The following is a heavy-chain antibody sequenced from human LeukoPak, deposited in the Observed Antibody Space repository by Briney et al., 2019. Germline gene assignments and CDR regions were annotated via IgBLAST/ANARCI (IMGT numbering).Heavy chain of an antibody. D-gene: IGHD6-6*01. J-gene: IGHJ5*02. CDR1: GYTFTGYY. Sequence: ASVKVSCKASGYTFTGYYMHWVRQAPGQGLEWMGWINPNSGGTNYAQKFQGRVDMTRDTSISTAYMELSRLRSDDTAVYYCARGCGSSSSIWFDPWGQGTLVSVSS. CDR3: ARGCGSSSSIWFDP. V-gene: IGHV1-2*02. CDR2: INPNSGGT.